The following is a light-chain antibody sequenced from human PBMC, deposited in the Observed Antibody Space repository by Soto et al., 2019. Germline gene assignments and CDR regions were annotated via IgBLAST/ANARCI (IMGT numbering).Light chain of an antibody. Sequence: QLVLTQPASVSGSPGQSITISCTGTSSDVGGYNYVSWFQQHPGKAPKLMIYDVTNQPSGVSNRFSGSKSGNTASLTISGLQAEDEADFYCSSYTSSGSHVFGTGTKLTVL. CDR1: SSDVGGYNY. V-gene: IGLV2-14*03. J-gene: IGLJ1*01. CDR2: DVT. CDR3: SSYTSSGSHV.